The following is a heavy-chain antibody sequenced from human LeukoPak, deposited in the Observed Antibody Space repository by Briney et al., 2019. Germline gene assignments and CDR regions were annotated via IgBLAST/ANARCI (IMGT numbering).Heavy chain of an antibody. CDR2: IIPIFGTA. J-gene: IGHJ3*02. CDR1: GGTFSSYA. V-gene: IGHV1-69*05. CDR3: ATPTGYSTHDAFDI. Sequence: SVKVSCKASGGTFSSYAISWVRQAPGQGLEWMGRIIPIFGTANYAQKFQGRVTITTDESTSTAYMELSSLRSEDTSVYYCATPTGYSTHDAFDIWGQGTMVTVSS. D-gene: IGHD4-11*01.